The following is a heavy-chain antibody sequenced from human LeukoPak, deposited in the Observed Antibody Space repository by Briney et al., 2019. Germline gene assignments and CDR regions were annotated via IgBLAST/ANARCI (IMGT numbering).Heavy chain of an antibody. D-gene: IGHD1-26*01. CDR2: ISSSSSYI. CDR3: ARDGTGATDLPEYFQH. V-gene: IGHV3-21*01. Sequence: GGSLRLSCAASGFTFSSYSMNWVRQAPGKGLEWVSSISSSSSYIYYADSVKGRVTISRDNAKNSLYLQMNSLRAEDTAVYYCARDGTGATDLPEYFQHWGQGTLVTVSS. J-gene: IGHJ1*01. CDR1: GFTFSSYS.